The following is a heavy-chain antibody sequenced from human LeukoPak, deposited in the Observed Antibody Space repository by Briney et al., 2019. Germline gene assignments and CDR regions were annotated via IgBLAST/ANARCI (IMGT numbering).Heavy chain of an antibody. CDR2: ISGSGGST. D-gene: IGHD3-10*01. Sequence: PGGSLRLSCAASGFTFSSYAMSWVRQAPGKGLEWVSAISGSGGSTYYADSVKGRFTISRDNSKNTLYLQMNSLRAEDTAVYYCAIRPYYYGSGTPPGAFDIWGQGTMVTVSS. CDR3: AIRPYYYGSGTPPGAFDI. J-gene: IGHJ3*02. CDR1: GFTFSSYA. V-gene: IGHV3-23*01.